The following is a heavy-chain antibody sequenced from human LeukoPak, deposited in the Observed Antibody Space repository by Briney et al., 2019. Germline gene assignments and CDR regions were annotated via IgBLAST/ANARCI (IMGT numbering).Heavy chain of an antibody. CDR1: GFTVSSNY. Sequence: GGSLRLSCAASGFTVSSNYMSWVRQAPGKGLEWVSVIYSGGSTYYADSVKGRFTISRHNSKNTLYLQMNSLSAEDTAVYYCARGGDGNYFDYWGQGTLVTVSS. J-gene: IGHJ4*02. CDR3: ARGGDGNYFDY. CDR2: IYSGGST. V-gene: IGHV3-53*04. D-gene: IGHD3-16*01.